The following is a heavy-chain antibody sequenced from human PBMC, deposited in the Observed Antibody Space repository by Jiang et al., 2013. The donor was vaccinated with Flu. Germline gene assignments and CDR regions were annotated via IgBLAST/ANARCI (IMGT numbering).Heavy chain of an antibody. Sequence: VQLLESGGGLVQPGGSLRLSCAASGFTFYKYAMTWVRQAPGKGLEWLSAIGKPGGTTHYAESVKGRFTVSRDNSENVLYLDLTSLTADDTALYYCARVEGDLFFYESTGYYYINYWGQGTLVTVSS. CDR2: IGKPGGTT. J-gene: IGHJ4*02. CDR3: ARVEGDLFFYESTGYYYINY. CDR1: GFTFYKYA. D-gene: IGHD3-22*01. V-gene: IGHV3-23*01.